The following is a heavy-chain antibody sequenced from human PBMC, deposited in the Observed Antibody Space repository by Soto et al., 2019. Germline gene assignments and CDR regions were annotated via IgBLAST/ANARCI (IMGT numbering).Heavy chain of an antibody. CDR1: GFTFSSYA. CDR2: ISGSGGST. CDR3: AKAEWELSSRVYFDY. J-gene: IGHJ4*02. D-gene: IGHD1-26*01. V-gene: IGHV3-23*01. Sequence: GGSLRLSCAASGFTFSSYAMSWVRQAPGKGLEWVSAISGSGGSTYYADSVKGRFTISRDNSKDTLYLQMNSLRAEDTAVYYCAKAEWELSSRVYFDYWGPGTVVTVSS.